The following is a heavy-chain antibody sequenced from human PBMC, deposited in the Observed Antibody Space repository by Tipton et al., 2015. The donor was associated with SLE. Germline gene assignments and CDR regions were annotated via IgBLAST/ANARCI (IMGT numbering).Heavy chain of an antibody. J-gene: IGHJ3*01. CDR1: GFPFSIHW. CDR3: ARDSQSGSRSDQ. Sequence: GSLRLSCAASGFPFSIHWMHWVRQAPEKGLVWVSRIIDDGSGANYADSVKGRFIISRDNVKNMVYLQMNSLRAEDTAVYYCARDSQSGSRSDQWGQGTMVTVSS. CDR2: IIDDGSGA. D-gene: IGHD1-26*01. V-gene: IGHV3-74*01.